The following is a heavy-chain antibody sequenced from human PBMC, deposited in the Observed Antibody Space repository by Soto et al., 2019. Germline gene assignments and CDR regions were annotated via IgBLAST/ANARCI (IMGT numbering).Heavy chain of an antibody. CDR1: GGTFSSYA. CDR2: IIPIFGTA. D-gene: IGHD2-21*01. CDR3: ARDIVNPYYYYYYGMDV. Sequence: ASVKVSCKASGGTFSSYAISWVRQAPGQGLEWMGGIIPIFGTANYAQKFQGRVTITADESTSTAYMELSSLRSEDTAVYYCARDIVNPYYYYYYGMDVWGQGTTVTV. V-gene: IGHV1-69*13. J-gene: IGHJ6*02.